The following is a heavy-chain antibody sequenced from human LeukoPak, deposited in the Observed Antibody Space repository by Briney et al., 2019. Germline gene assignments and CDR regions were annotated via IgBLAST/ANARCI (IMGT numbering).Heavy chain of an antibody. Sequence: SETLSLTCAVYGASLNGHYWSWIRQPPGKGLEWIGYIYYSGSTNYNPSLKSRVTISVDTSKNQFSLKLSSVTAADTAVYYCARRGGGGYELFDYWGQGTLVTVSS. CDR1: GASLNGHY. CDR2: IYYSGST. D-gene: IGHD5-12*01. V-gene: IGHV4-59*08. CDR3: ARRGGGGYELFDY. J-gene: IGHJ4*02.